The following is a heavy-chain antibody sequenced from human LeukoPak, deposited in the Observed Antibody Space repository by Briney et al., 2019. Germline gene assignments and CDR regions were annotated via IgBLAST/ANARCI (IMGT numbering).Heavy chain of an antibody. D-gene: IGHD2-21*02. CDR3: AGEVVSAN. CDR2: ISGSDGTS. Sequence: QPGGSLRLSCAASGFTFNSFAMNWVRQAPGKGLEWVSSISGSDGTSHYADFVKGRFTISRDNSKNTLYLQMNSLRAEDTAVYYCAGEVVSANWGQGTLVTVSS. V-gene: IGHV3-23*01. CDR1: GFTFNSFA. J-gene: IGHJ4*02.